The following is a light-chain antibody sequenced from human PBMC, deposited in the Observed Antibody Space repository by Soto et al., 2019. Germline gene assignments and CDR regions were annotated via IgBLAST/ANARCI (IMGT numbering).Light chain of an antibody. CDR1: QDISRY. J-gene: IGKJ1*01. CDR2: VAS. Sequence: DIQMTQNPSAMSASVGDRVTITCRASQDISRYLAWFQQKPGKVPERLIYVASVLQSGVPSRFSGSGSGTEFTLTISSLQPEDFAPYYCLHHYHHPWTFGLGTIVDNK. CDR3: LHHYHHPWT. V-gene: IGKV1-17*03.